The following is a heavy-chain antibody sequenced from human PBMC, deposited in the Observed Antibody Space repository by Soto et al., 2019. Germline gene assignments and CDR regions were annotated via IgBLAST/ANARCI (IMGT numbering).Heavy chain of an antibody. CDR1: GGSISSGDYY. D-gene: IGHD3-10*01. CDR3: ARWADLLPRAFDI. Sequence: QVQLQESGPGLVKPSQTLSLTCTVSGGSISSGDYYWSWIRQPPGKGLEWIGYIYYSGSTYYNPSLKSRVTISVDTSKNLFSLKLSSVTAADTAVYYCARWADLLPRAFDIWGQGTMVTVSS. V-gene: IGHV4-30-4*01. CDR2: IYYSGST. J-gene: IGHJ3*02.